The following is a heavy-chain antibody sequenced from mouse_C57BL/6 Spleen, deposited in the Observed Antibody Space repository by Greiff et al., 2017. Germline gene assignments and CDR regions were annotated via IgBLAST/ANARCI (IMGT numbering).Heavy chain of an antibody. CDR2: IDPANGNT. J-gene: IGHJ2*01. CDR1: GFNIKNTY. Sequence: DVKLVESVAELVRPGASVKLSCTASGFNIKNTYMPWVKQRPEQGLEWIGRIDPANGNTKYAPKFQGKATITADTSSNTAYLQLSSLTSEDTAIYYCARSEEGDYFDYWGQGTTLTVSS. V-gene: IGHV14-3*01. CDR3: ARSEEGDYFDY.